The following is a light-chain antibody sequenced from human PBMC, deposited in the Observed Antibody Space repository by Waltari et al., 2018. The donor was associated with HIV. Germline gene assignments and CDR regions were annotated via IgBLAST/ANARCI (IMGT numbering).Light chain of an antibody. CDR3: CSYAGSSTWV. Sequence: QSALTQPASVSGSPGQSITISCTGTSSDVGSYTVVSWYQQHPGKAPKLIVYEDNKRPSGFSNRFSGSKSGNTASLTISGLQAEDEADYSCCSYAGSSTWVFGGGTKLTVL. CDR2: EDN. V-gene: IGLV2-23*01. CDR1: SSDVGSYTV. J-gene: IGLJ3*02.